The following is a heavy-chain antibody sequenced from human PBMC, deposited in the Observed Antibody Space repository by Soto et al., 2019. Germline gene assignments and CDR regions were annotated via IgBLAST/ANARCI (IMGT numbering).Heavy chain of an antibody. V-gene: IGHV1-69*04. CDR3: ARDSGDYDDYYYYYMDV. Sequence: SVKLSCKASGGTFSSYTISWVRQAPGQGLEWMGRIIPILGIANYAQKFQGRVTITADKSTSTAYMELSSLRSEDTAVYYCARDSGDYDDYYYYYMDVWGKGTTVNVSS. D-gene: IGHD4-17*01. CDR1: GGTFSSYT. J-gene: IGHJ6*03. CDR2: IIPILGIA.